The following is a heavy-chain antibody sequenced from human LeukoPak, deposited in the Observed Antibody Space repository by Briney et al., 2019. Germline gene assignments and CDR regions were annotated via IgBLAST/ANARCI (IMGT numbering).Heavy chain of an antibody. Sequence: GGSLRLSCAASGFTFSDYYMSWIRQAPGKGLEWVANIKQDGSEKYYVDSVKGRFTISRDNAKNSLYLQMNSLRAEDTAVYYCARDSALFRAGLDYWGQGTLVTVSS. CDR1: GFTFSDYY. J-gene: IGHJ4*02. CDR3: ARDSALFRAGLDY. D-gene: IGHD3-10*02. V-gene: IGHV3-7*01. CDR2: IKQDGSEK.